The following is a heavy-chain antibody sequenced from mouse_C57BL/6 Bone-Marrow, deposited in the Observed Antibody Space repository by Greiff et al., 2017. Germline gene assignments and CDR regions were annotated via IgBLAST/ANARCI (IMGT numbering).Heavy chain of an antibody. CDR3: AREGDGYDPYFDY. CDR1: GYSITSGYY. Sequence: ESGPGLVKPSQSLSLTCSVTGYSITSGYYWNWIRQFPGNKLEWMGYISYDGSNNYNPSLKNRISITRDTSKNQFFLKLNSVTTEDTATYYCAREGDGYDPYFDYWGQGTTLTVSS. D-gene: IGHD2-2*01. J-gene: IGHJ2*01. CDR2: ISYDGSN. V-gene: IGHV3-6*01.